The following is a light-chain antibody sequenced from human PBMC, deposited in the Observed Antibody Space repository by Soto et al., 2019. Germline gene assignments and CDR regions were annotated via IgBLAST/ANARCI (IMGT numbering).Light chain of an antibody. Sequence: QSVLTQPPSVSGAPGQRVTISCTGSSSNIGAGYDVHWYQQLPGTAPKLLIYANSFRPSGVPDRFSGSKSGTSASLAITGLQAEDEADYYCASYTRTTTLVFGGGTKLTVL. CDR1: SSNIGAGYD. CDR2: ANS. CDR3: ASYTRTTTLV. V-gene: IGLV1-40*01. J-gene: IGLJ2*01.